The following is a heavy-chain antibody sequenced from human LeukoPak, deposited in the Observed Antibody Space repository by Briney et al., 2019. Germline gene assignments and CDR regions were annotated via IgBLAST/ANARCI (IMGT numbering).Heavy chain of an antibody. CDR1: GFTFSSYS. CDR3: ARLGSGYSSSWYPGMDY. D-gene: IGHD6-13*01. J-gene: IGHJ4*02. CDR2: ISSSSSYI. Sequence: GSLRLSCAASGFTFSSYSMNWVRQAPGKGLEWVSSISSSSSYIYYADSAKGRFTISRDNAKNSLYLQMNSLRAEDTAVYYCARLGSGYSSSWYPGMDYWGQGTLVTVSS. V-gene: IGHV3-21*01.